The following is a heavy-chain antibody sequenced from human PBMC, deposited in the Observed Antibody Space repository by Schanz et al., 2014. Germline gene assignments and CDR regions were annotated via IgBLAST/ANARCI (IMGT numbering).Heavy chain of an antibody. J-gene: IGHJ4*02. CDR1: GYTFTVYS. V-gene: IGHV1-2*02. Sequence: QVQVIQSGPEVKKPGASVKVSCKASGYTFTVYSMHWVRQAPGQGLEWLGWINPNSGATSSAQKFQGRVTMTRDTSSSTVYMQLSSLTSDDTAIYYCARVTTGYDSWGQGTLVTVSS. D-gene: IGHD5-12*01. CDR2: INPNSGAT. CDR3: ARVTTGYDS.